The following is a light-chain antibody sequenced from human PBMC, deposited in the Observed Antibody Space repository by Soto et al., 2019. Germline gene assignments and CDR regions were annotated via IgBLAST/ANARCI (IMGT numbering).Light chain of an antibody. CDR3: SSYTTSNTRQIV. CDR2: DVS. Sequence: QSVLTQPASVSGSPGQSMTISCTGTSNDVGGYNYVSWYQHHPGKAPKLIIYDVSNRPSGVSNPFSGSKSGNTASLTISGLQPEDEADYYCSSYTTSNTRQIVFGTGTKLTVL. J-gene: IGLJ1*01. CDR1: SNDVGGYNY. V-gene: IGLV2-14*03.